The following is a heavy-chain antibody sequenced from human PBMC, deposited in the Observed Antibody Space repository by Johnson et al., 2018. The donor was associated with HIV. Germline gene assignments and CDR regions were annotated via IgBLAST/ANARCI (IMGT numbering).Heavy chain of an antibody. CDR2: IWSDGSNT. J-gene: IGHJ3*02. D-gene: IGHD6-13*01. V-gene: IGHV3-33*06. Sequence: QVQLVESGGGVVQPGGSLRLSCAASGFIFSNYGMHWVRQAPGKGLEWVAVIWSDGSNTYYADSVKGRFTISRDNSKNTLSLQMNRLRAEDTAVYYCAKEPIKRQLVRDDAFDIWGQGTMVTVSS. CDR3: AKEPIKRQLVRDDAFDI. CDR1: GFIFSNYG.